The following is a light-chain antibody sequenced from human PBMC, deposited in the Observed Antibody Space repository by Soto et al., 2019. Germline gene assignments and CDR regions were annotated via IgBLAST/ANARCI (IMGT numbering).Light chain of an antibody. J-gene: IGLJ2*01. CDR1: SSDVGGYNY. CDR3: SSYTSSSTPVV. Sequence: QSALTQPASVSGSPGQSITISCTGTSSDVGGYNYVSWYQQHPGKAPKLMIYDVSNRPSGGSNRFSGSKSGNTASLTISGRQAEDVADYYCSSYTSSSTPVVFGGGTQLTVL. V-gene: IGLV2-14*01. CDR2: DVS.